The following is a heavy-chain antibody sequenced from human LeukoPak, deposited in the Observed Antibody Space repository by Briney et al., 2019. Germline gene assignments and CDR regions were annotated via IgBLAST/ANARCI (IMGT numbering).Heavy chain of an antibody. CDR2: ISTSGST. Sequence: SSETLSLTCTVSGGSISSGSYYWSWIRQPAGKGLEWIGRISTSGSTNYNPSLKSRVTISVDTSKNQFSLKLSSVTAADTAVYYCARALGAFDIWGQGTMVTVSS. CDR3: ARALGAFDI. CDR1: GGSISSGSYY. V-gene: IGHV4-61*02. J-gene: IGHJ3*02.